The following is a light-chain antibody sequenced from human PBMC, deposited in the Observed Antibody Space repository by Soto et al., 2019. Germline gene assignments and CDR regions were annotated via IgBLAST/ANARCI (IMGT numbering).Light chain of an antibody. CDR3: SSYTSTYTVV. V-gene: IGLV2-14*01. CDR1: SSDVGGYNY. CDR2: DVS. J-gene: IGLJ2*01. Sequence: QSVLTQPASVSGSPGQSITISCTGTSSDVGGYNYVSWYQQHPGKAPKLMIYDVSNRPSGVSNRFSGSKSGNTASLTISGLQAEDGADFYCSSYTSTYTVVFGGGTKLTVL.